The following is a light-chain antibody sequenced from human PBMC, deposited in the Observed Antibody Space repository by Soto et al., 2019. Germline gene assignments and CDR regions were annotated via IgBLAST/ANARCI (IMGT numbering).Light chain of an antibody. J-gene: IGKJ3*01. V-gene: IGKV1D-8*01. CDR1: QGISNY. Sequence: VIWMTQSPSLLSASTGDRVTISCRMSQGISNYLAWYQQKSGKAPELLIYAASTLQSGVPSRFSGSGSGTDFTLTISSLQSEDFATYSCQQYYSFPFTFGPGTKVDIK. CDR3: QQYYSFPFT. CDR2: AAS.